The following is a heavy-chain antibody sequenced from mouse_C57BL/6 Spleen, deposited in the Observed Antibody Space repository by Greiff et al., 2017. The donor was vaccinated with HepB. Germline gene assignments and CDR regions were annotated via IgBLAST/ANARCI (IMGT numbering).Heavy chain of an antibody. CDR1: GFNIKDYY. CDR3: ARSTMVTTEWFAY. CDR2: IDPEDGET. D-gene: IGHD2-2*01. Sequence: EVKLQESGAELVKPGASVKLSCTASGFNIKDYYMHWVKQRTEQGLEWIGRIDPEDGETKYAPKFQGKATITADTSSNTAYLQLSSLTSEDAAVYYCARSTMVTTEWFAYWGQGTLVTVSA. J-gene: IGHJ3*01. V-gene: IGHV14-2*01.